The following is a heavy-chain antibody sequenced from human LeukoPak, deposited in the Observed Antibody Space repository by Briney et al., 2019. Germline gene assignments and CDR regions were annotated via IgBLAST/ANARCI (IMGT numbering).Heavy chain of an antibody. V-gene: IGHV4-4*07. CDR1: GGSISSYY. Sequence: SETLSLTCTVSGGSISSYYWSWIRQPAGKGLEWIGRIYTSGSTNYNPSLKSRVTISVDTSKNQFSLKLSSVTAADTAVYYCASQSYGSGSYYNVINYYYGMDVWGQGTTVTVSS. D-gene: IGHD3-10*01. CDR3: ASQSYGSGSYYNVINYYYGMDV. J-gene: IGHJ6*02. CDR2: IYTSGST.